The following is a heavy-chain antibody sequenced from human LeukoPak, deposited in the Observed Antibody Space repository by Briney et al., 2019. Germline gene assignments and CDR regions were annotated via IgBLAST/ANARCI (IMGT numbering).Heavy chain of an antibody. D-gene: IGHD2-2*01. CDR3: ASVGCSSTSCHGEYYYYMDV. CDR1: GCTFRSYT. J-gene: IGHJ6*03. Sequence: SVKVSCKASGCTFRSYTISWVRQAPGQGLEWMGRIIPILGIANYAQKFQGRVTITADKSTSTAYMELSSLRSEDTAVYYCASVGCSSTSCHGEYYYYMDVWGKGTTVTVSS. V-gene: IGHV1-69*02. CDR2: IIPILGIA.